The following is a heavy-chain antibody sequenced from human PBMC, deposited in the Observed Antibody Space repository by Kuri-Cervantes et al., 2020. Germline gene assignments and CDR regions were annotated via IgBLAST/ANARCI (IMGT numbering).Heavy chain of an antibody. CDR2: ISYDGSNK. V-gene: IGHV3-30*03. CDR1: GFTFSSYG. D-gene: IGHD2-2*01. J-gene: IGHJ1*01. CDR3: ASGDNLRLYCSSTSCYGAEYFQH. Sequence: GESLKISCAASGFTFSSYGMHWVCQAPGKGLEWVAVISYDGSNKYYADSVKGRFTISRDNSKNTLYLQMNSLRAEDTAVYYCASGDNLRLYCSSTSCYGAEYFQHWGQGTLVTVSS.